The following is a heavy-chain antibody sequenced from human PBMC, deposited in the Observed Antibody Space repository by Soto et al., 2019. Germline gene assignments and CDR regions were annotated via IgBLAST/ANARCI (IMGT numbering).Heavy chain of an antibody. V-gene: IGHV3-73*01. D-gene: IGHD3-22*01. J-gene: IGHJ4*02. CDR3: HCYDSSVGGIDY. CDR2: IRSKLNDYAT. CDR1: GFTFSGSA. Sequence: GGSLRLSCAASGFTFSGSAMHWVRQASGKGLEWVGRIRSKLNDYATVYAASVKGRFTISRDDSKNTAYLQMDSLKTEDTAVYYCHCYDSSVGGIDYWGQGTLVTVSS.